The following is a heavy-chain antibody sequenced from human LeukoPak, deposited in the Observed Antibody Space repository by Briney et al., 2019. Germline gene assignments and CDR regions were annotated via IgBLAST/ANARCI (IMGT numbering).Heavy chain of an antibody. CDR3: AKDLGPDYYDSSGYYVSWFDP. D-gene: IGHD3-22*01. Sequence: PGGSLRLSCAASGFTFSNYWMSWVRQAPGKGLEWVSAISGSGGSTYYADSVKGRFTISRDNSKNTLYLQMNSLRAEDTAVYYCAKDLGPDYYDSSGYYVSWFDPWGQGTLVTVSS. CDR2: ISGSGGST. J-gene: IGHJ5*02. CDR1: GFTFSNYW. V-gene: IGHV3-23*01.